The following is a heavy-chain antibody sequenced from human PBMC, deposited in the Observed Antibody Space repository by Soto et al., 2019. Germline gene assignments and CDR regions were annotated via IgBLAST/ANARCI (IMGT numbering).Heavy chain of an antibody. D-gene: IGHD3-3*01. CDR1: GGSMSSYY. CDR2: VYSSGGT. J-gene: IGHJ5*02. V-gene: IGHV4-4*07. CDR3: ARGQRFSDWFDP. Sequence: WETLSLTCTVSGGSMSSYYWTWIRQPAGKGLEWIGRVYSSGGTHYNPSLKSRVTISLDTSKNQFSLRLLSVTDADTAVYYCARGQRFSDWFDPWGQGTLVTVSS.